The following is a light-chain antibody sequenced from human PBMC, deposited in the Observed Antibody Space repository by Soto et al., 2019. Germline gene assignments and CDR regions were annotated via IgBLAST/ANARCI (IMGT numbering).Light chain of an antibody. CDR3: QQTYSTPPT. CDR1: ENVDRY. Sequence: DIQVTQSPSSLSSSVGDRVTITCRASENVDRYVNWYQQIPGKAPSLLISAASTLQSGVPSRFRGSGSVTSFSLTIDSLQPEYFAVYYCQQTYSTPPTFGQGTNGEVK. J-gene: IGKJ1*01. CDR2: AAS. V-gene: IGKV1-39*01.